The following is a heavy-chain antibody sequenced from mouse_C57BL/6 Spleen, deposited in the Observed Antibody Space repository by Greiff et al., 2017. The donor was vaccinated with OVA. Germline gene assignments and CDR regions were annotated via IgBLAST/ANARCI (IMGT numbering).Heavy chain of an antibody. CDR3: ARSDYLRGYFDV. Sequence: QVQLQQPGAELVMPGASVKLSCKASGYTFTSYWMHWVKQRPGQGLEWIGEIDPSDGCTNYNQKFKGKATLTVDKSSSTAYMQLSSLTSEDSAVYDCARSDYLRGYFDVWGTGTTVTVAS. CDR2: IDPSDGCT. J-gene: IGHJ1*03. CDR1: GYTFTSYW. D-gene: IGHD1-1*02. V-gene: IGHV1-69*01.